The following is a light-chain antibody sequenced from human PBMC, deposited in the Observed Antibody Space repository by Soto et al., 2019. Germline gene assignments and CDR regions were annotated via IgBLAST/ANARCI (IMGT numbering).Light chain of an antibody. CDR3: MHVSHSHT. V-gene: IGKV2-30*02. Sequence: DVVMTQSPLSLPVTLGQPASISCRSSQSLVHSDGNTYLSWYQQRPGQSPRRLLYKVSKRDSGVPDRFSGSGSGTDFTLKISRVEAEDGGIYYCMHVSHSHTFGQGTRLDIK. J-gene: IGKJ2*01. CDR2: KVS. CDR1: QSLVHSDGNTY.